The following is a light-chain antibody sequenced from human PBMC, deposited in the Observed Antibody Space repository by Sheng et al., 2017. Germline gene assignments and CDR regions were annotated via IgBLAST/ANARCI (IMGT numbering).Light chain of an antibody. CDR2: KDS. Sequence: SYELTQSPSGVSVPTDRRSGSPALEMHCQSNMLFGYQQKPGQAPLLVIYKDSERPSGIPERFSGSSSGTKVTLTISGVQAEDEADYYCQSADSSGRYSYVFGPGTKVTVL. J-gene: IGLJ1*01. CDR3: QSADSSGRYSYV. CDR1: HCQSN. V-gene: IGLV3-25*03.